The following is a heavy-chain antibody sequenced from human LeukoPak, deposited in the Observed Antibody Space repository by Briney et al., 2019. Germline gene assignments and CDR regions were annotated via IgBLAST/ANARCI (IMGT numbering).Heavy chain of an antibody. CDR1: GYTFTSYG. CDR2: ISPYNGNT. V-gene: IGHV1-18*01. Sequence: RASVKVSCKASGYTFTSYGISWVRQAPGQGLEWIGWISPYNGNTNYAQKLQGRFTMTRDTSTSTAYMERRSLRSEETAVDYSAVDWRSSSDWFDPWGQGTLGTVSS. J-gene: IGHJ5*02. D-gene: IGHD6-6*01. CDR3: AVDWRSSSDWFDP.